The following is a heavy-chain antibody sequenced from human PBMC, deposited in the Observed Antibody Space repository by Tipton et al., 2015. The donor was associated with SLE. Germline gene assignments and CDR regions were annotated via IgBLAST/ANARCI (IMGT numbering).Heavy chain of an antibody. J-gene: IGHJ4*02. CDR3: ARDLLGYCSGGTCYALGY. Sequence: SLRLSCAASGVTFSSYAMRWVRQAPGKGLEWVSGISGSGGSTSCADSVKGRFTISRDNSKNTLYLQINSLRAEDTAVYYCARDLLGYCSGGTCYALGYWGQGTLVTVSS. D-gene: IGHD2-15*01. CDR1: GVTFSSYA. V-gene: IGHV3-23*01. CDR2: ISGSGGST.